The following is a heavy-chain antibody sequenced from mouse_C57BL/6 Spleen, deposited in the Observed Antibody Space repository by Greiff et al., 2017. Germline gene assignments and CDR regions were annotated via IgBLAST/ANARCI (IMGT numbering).Heavy chain of an antibody. CDR1: GFSLTSYA. CDR3: SINEYVAGFCAY. CDR2: IWTGGGT. D-gene: IGHD5-2*01. V-gene: IGHV2-9-1*01. J-gene: IGHJ3*01. Sequence: VQVVESGPGLVAPSQSLSITCTVSGFSLTSYAISWVRQPPGKGLEWLGVIWTGGGTNYNSAHKSRLSISKDNSKSQVFLKMNSLQTDDTARYYLSINEYVAGFCAYWGQGTLVTVSA.